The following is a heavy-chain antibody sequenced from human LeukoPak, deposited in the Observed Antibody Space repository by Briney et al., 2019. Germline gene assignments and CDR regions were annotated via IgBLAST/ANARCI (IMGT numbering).Heavy chain of an antibody. CDR3: ARPLAGAFDI. CDR2: INHSGST. CDR1: GGSFSGYC. Sequence: SETLSLTCAVYGGSFSGYCWSWIRQPPGKGLEWIGEINHSGSTNYNPSLKSRVTTSVDSSKNQFSLKLSSVTAADTAVYYCARPLAGAFDIWGQGTMVTVSS. J-gene: IGHJ3*02. V-gene: IGHV4-34*01.